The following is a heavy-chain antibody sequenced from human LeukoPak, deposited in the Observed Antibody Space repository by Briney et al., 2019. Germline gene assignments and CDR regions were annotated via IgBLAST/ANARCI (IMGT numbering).Heavy chain of an antibody. D-gene: IGHD6-19*01. V-gene: IGHV3-48*03. J-gene: IGHJ4*02. CDR1: GFTFSSYE. Sequence: GGSLRLSCAASGFTFSSYEMNWVRQAPGKGLKWVSYLSSSGSTIYYADSVKGRFTISRDNAKNSLYLQMNSLRAEDTAVYYCAREPPYSSGGVYFDYWGQGTLVTVSS. CDR3: AREPPYSSGGVYFDY. CDR2: LSSSGSTI.